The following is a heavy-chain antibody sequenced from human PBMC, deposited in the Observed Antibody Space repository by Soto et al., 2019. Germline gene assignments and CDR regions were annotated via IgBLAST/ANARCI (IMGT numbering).Heavy chain of an antibody. D-gene: IGHD3-10*01. CDR1: GGTFSSYA. V-gene: IGHV1-69*13. CDR3: AKITFYYASGSYYPDYSYYGMDG. J-gene: IGHJ6*02. Sequence: SVKVSCKASGGTFSSYAISWVRQAPGQGLEWMGGIIPIFGTANYAQKFQGRVTITADESTSTAYMELSSLRSEDTAVYYCAKITFYYASGSYYPDYSYYGMDGWGQGTTVTVSS. CDR2: IIPIFGTA.